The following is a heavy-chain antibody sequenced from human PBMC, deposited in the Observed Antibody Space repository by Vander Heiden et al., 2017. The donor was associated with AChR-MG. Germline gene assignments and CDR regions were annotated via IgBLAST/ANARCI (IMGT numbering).Heavy chain of an antibody. Sequence: AQLVQCGAEGKKPGSSVKVSWKASGGTVSSYAISWVRQAPGQGLEWRGGIIPIFGTANYAQKFQGRVTITANESTSTACMELSSLRSEDTAVYYCARDPSSIAAPRGWFDPWGQGTLVTVSS. CDR3: ARDPSSIAAPRGWFDP. V-gene: IGHV1-69*01. D-gene: IGHD6-25*01. CDR2: IIPIFGTA. J-gene: IGHJ5*02. CDR1: GGTVSSYA.